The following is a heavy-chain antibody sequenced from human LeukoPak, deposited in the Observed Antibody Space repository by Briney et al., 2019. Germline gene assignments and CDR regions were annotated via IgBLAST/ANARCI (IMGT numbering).Heavy chain of an antibody. J-gene: IGHJ4*02. CDR1: GGSISSYY. V-gene: IGHV4-59*08. CDR2: IYYSGST. Sequence: TSETLSLTCTVSGGSISSYYWSWIRQPPGKGLEWIGYIYYSGSTNYNPSLKSRVTISVDTSKNQFSLKLSSVTAADTAVYYCARAETDHYYFDYLGQGILVTVSS. CDR3: ARAETDHYYFDY. D-gene: IGHD3-10*01.